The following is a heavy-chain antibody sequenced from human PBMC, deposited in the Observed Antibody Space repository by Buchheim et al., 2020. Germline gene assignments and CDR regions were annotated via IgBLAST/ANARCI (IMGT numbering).Heavy chain of an antibody. CDR1: GGSISSSSYY. Sequence: QLQLQESGPGLVKPSETLSLTCTVSGGSISSSSYYWGWIRQPPGKGLEWNGSIYYSGSTYYNPSLKSRVTISVDTSKNQFSLKLSSVTAADTAVYYCARDYVSSSWSSYFDYWGQGTL. V-gene: IGHV4-39*07. J-gene: IGHJ4*02. D-gene: IGHD6-13*01. CDR3: ARDYVSSSWSSYFDY. CDR2: IYYSGST.